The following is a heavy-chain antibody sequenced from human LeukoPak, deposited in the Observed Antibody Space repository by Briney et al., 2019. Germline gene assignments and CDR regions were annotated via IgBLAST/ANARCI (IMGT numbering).Heavy chain of an antibody. D-gene: IGHD3-22*01. Sequence: GGSLRLSCAASGFTFSSYAMHWVRQAPGKGLEWVAVILYDGSNKYYADSVKGRFTISRDNSKNTLYLQMNSLRAEDTAVYYCARAPHYYDSSGYFYWGQGTLVTASS. CDR3: ARAPHYYDSSGYFY. V-gene: IGHV3-30-3*01. CDR2: ILYDGSNK. J-gene: IGHJ4*02. CDR1: GFTFSSYA.